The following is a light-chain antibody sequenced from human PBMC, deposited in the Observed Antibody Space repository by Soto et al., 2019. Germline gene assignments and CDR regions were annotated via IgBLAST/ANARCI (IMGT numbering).Light chain of an antibody. Sequence: EIGLTQSPATLSFSPGEGATVSCRARQSVLSQLAWYQQKPGQPPRLLIYDASNRATDIPASFSGSGSGTDFTLTISSLEPEDFAVYYCQHRVNWPFTFGPGTKVDIK. CDR2: DAS. CDR3: QHRVNWPFT. J-gene: IGKJ3*01. V-gene: IGKV3-11*01. CDR1: QSVLSQ.